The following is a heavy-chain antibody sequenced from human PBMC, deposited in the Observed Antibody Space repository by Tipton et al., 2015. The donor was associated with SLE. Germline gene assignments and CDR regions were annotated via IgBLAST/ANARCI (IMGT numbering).Heavy chain of an antibody. J-gene: IGHJ4*02. Sequence: LRLSCAVYGGSFSGYYWSWIRQSPGKGLEWIGEINHSGSTNYNPSLKSRVTISVDTSKNQFSLKLSSVTAADTAVYYCASQKSGWDDYWGQGTLVTVSS. V-gene: IGHV4-34*01. CDR1: GGSFSGYY. D-gene: IGHD6-19*01. CDR3: ASQKSGWDDY. CDR2: INHSGST.